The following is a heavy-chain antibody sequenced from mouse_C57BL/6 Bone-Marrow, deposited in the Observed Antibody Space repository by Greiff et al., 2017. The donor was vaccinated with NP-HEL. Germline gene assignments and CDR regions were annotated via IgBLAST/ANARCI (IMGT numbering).Heavy chain of an antibody. CDR2: ISDGGSYT. Sequence: VQLVESGGGLVKPGGSLKLSCAASGFTFSSYAMSWVRQTPEKRLEWVATISDGGSYTYYPDNVKGRFTISRDNAKNNLYLQMSHLKSEDTAVYYCASEGSNWVFAYWGKGTLVTVSA. V-gene: IGHV5-4*01. CDR1: GFTFSSYA. CDR3: ASEGSNWVFAY. D-gene: IGHD4-1*02. J-gene: IGHJ3*01.